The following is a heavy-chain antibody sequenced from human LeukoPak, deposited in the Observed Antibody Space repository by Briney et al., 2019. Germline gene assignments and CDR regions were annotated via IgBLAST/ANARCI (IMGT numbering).Heavy chain of an antibody. D-gene: IGHD3-10*02. CDR2: IRYDGNTK. J-gene: IGHJ6*04. V-gene: IGHV3-30*02. Sequence: GGSLRLSCAASGLTFSSYGLHWVRQAPGMGLEWVAFIRYDGNTKYYADSVKGRFTISRDNAKNSLYLQMNSLRAEDTAVYYCAELGITMIGGVWGKGTTVTISS. CDR1: GLTFSSYG. CDR3: AELGITMIGGV.